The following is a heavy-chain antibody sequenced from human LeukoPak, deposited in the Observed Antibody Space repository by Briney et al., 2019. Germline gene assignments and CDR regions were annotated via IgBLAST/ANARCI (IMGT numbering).Heavy chain of an antibody. CDR1: GSTFEDHG. CDR2: INWDGGST. J-gene: IGHJ4*02. V-gene: IGHV3-20*04. CDR3: AMGDSSGWYFYY. Sequence: GGSLRLSCAASGSTFEDHGMSWVRQVPGKGLEWVAGINWDGGSTGYADSVKGRFTISRDNAKNSLFLQMNSLRVEDTALYFCAMGDSSGWYFYYWGQGTLVTVSS. D-gene: IGHD6-19*01.